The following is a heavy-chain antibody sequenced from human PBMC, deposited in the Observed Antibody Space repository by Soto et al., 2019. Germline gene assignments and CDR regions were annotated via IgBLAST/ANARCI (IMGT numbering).Heavy chain of an antibody. D-gene: IGHD3-16*01. Sequence: QVQLQQSGAGLLKPSETLSLTCAVYGESFSGYIWTWIRQTPGKGLQWIGQINHSGSASYNTSLKSRVTISVHTSNSQFSLELSSGTAADTALYYCARGLMTGSHYLGGWYYCDSWGQGTQVTVSS. CDR2: INHSGSA. CDR3: ARGLMTGSHYLGGWYYCDS. CDR1: GESFSGYI. J-gene: IGHJ4*02. V-gene: IGHV4-34*01.